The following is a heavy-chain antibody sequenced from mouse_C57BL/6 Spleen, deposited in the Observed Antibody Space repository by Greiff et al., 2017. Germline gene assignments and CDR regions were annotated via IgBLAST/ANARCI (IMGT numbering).Heavy chain of an antibody. J-gene: IGHJ2*01. V-gene: IGHV7-1*01. Sequence: EVKLVESGGGLVQSGRSLRLSCATSGFTFSDFYMEWVRQAPGKGLEWIAASRNKANDDTTEYSASVKGRFIVSRDTSQSILYLQMNALRAEDTAIYYCARDAPDGYYFDYWGQGTTLTVSS. CDR1: GFTFSDFY. CDR2: SRNKANDDTT. D-gene: IGHD2-3*01. CDR3: ARDAPDGYYFDY.